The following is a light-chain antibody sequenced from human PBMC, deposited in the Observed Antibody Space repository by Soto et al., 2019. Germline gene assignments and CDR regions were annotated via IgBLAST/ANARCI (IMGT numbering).Light chain of an antibody. CDR3: LSYAGSSTRV. V-gene: IGLV2-11*01. Sequence: QSALTQPPSVSGSPGQSVTISCTGTSSDVGGYNYVSWYQQHPGKAPKLVIYDVSERPSGVPDRLSGSKSGNTASLTISGLQTEDEADYYCLSYAGSSTRVFGTGTKVTVL. J-gene: IGLJ1*01. CDR2: DVS. CDR1: SSDVGGYNY.